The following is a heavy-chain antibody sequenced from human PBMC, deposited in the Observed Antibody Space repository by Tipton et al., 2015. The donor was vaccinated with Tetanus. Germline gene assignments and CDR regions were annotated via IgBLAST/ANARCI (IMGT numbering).Heavy chain of an antibody. CDR2: IRQDGSEK. V-gene: IGHV3-7*01. J-gene: IGHJ4*02. D-gene: IGHD7-27*01. Sequence: GSLRLSCAASGFTFNSDWMTWVRQAPGKGLEWVANIRQDGSEKYYVDSVKGRFTISRDNAKNSLYLQMNSLRAEDTAVYYCASRDREQGKFDYWGQGTLVTVSS. CDR1: GFTFNSDW. CDR3: ASRDREQGKFDY.